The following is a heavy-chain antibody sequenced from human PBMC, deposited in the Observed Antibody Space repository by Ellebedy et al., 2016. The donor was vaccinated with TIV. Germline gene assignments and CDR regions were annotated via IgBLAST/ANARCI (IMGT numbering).Heavy chain of an antibody. J-gene: IGHJ6*01. CDR2: IWYDGSNK. CDR1: GFTFSSYG. Sequence: PGGSLRLSCEASGFTFSSYGMYWVRQAPGKGPEWVAVIWYDGSNKYYVDTVKGRFTISRDNSKNTLYLQMNSLRVEDTAVYYCARGQYYYDSGRPYYYGMDVWGQGTTVIVSS. D-gene: IGHD3-10*01. V-gene: IGHV3-33*07. CDR3: ARGQYYYDSGRPYYYGMDV.